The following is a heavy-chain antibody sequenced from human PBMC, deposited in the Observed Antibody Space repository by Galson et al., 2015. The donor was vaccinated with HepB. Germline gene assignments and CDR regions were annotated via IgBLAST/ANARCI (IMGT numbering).Heavy chain of an antibody. CDR1: GFSLSSYT. Sequence: SLRLSCAASGFSLSSYTMNWVRQAPGKGLEWVSYLSSDSSSIYYADSVKGRFTISRDNAKNSLYLQMNSLRPDDTGVYYCARVDYYDTIPMDYWGQGTLVTVSS. D-gene: IGHD3-22*01. V-gene: IGHV3-48*01. CDR3: ARVDYYDTIPMDY. CDR2: LSSDSSSI. J-gene: IGHJ4*02.